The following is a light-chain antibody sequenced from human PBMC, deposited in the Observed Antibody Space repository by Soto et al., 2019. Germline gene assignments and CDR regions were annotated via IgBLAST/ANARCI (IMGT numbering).Light chain of an antibody. CDR3: QTWGTGIVV. J-gene: IGLJ2*01. CDR1: SGHISYA. CDR2: VNTDGSH. Sequence: QPVLTQSPSASASLGASVKLTCTLSSGHISYAIAWHQQQPEKGPRYLMKVNTDGSHIKGDGIPDRFSGSSSGAERYLTISSLQSEDEADYYCQTWGTGIVVFGGGTKVTVL. V-gene: IGLV4-69*01.